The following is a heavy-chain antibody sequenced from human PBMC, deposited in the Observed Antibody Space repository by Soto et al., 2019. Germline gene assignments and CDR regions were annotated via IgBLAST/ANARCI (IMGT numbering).Heavy chain of an antibody. CDR2: ISAYNRNT. CDR3: AREDTAMVDDY. Sequence: QVQLVQSGAEVKEPGASVKVSCKASGYIFTRYGISWVRQAPGQGLEWMGWISAYNRNTNYAQKLQGRVTMTTDTSTSTAYMELRSLRSDVTAVYYCAREDTAMVDDYWCQGTLVTVSS. J-gene: IGHJ4*02. D-gene: IGHD5-18*01. CDR1: GYIFTRYG. V-gene: IGHV1-18*01.